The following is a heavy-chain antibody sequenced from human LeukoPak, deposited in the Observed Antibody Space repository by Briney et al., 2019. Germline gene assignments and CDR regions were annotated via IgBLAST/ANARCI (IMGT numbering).Heavy chain of an antibody. CDR3: ARGNRMTAMNNWFDP. CDR2: IYYSGST. J-gene: IGHJ5*02. V-gene: IGHV4-61*05. CDR1: GGSISSSSYY. D-gene: IGHD2-21*02. Sequence: SETLSLTCTVSGGSISSSSYYWGWIRQPPGKGLEWIGYIYYSGSTNYNPSLKSRVTISVDTSKNQFSLKLSSVTAADTAVYYCARGNRMTAMNNWFDPWGQGTLVTVSS.